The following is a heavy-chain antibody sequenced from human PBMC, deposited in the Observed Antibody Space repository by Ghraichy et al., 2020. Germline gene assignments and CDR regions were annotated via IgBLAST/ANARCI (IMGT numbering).Heavy chain of an antibody. CDR3: ARMGGQWLVPAPADY. J-gene: IGHJ4*02. Sequence: GGSLRLSCAASGFTFSSYSMNWVRQAPGKGLEWVSYISSSSSTIYYADSVKGRITISRDNAKDSLYLQMNSLRDEDTAVYYCARMGGQWLVPAPADYWGQGTLVTVSS. CDR2: ISSSSSTI. V-gene: IGHV3-48*02. CDR1: GFTFSSYS. D-gene: IGHD6-19*01.